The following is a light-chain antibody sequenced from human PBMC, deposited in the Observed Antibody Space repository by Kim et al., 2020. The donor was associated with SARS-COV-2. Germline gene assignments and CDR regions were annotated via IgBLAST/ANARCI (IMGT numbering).Light chain of an antibody. Sequence: DIQMTQAPSSVSASVGDRITITCRASQVISSWLAWYQQKPGKTPKLLIYAASSLQSGVPSRFSGSGSGTDFTFTISSLQPEDFATYYCQQSNSVPVTFGGGTKVDIK. V-gene: IGKV1D-12*01. CDR1: QVISSW. CDR2: AAS. J-gene: IGKJ4*01. CDR3: QQSNSVPVT.